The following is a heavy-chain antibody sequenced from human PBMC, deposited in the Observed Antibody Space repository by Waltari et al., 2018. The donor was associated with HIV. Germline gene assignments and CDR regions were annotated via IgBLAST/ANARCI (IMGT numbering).Heavy chain of an antibody. CDR3: ARLRGRGGITMIVPRFDP. V-gene: IGHV4-39*01. J-gene: IGHJ5*02. Sequence: QLQLQESGPGLVKPSETLSLTCTVSGGSISSTSYYWGWIRQPPGKGLEWIGTIYYSRSTCYNPSLKSRVTISVDTSKNQFSLKLSSVDAAETAVYYCARLRGRGGITMIVPRFDPWGQGTLVTVSS. D-gene: IGHD3-22*01. CDR2: IYYSRST. CDR1: GGSISSTSYY.